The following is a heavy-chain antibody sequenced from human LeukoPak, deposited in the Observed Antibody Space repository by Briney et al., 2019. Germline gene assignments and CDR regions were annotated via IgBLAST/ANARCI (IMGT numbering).Heavy chain of an antibody. V-gene: IGHV1-18*01. J-gene: IGHJ6*02. D-gene: IGHD6-25*01. CDR3: ARERLAATAHDYYYYGMDV. CDR2: ISAYNGNT. Sequence: ASVKVSCKASGYTFTSYGISWVRQAPGQGLEWMGWISAYNGNTNYAQKLQGRVTMTTDTSTSTAYMELRSLRSDDTAVYYCARERLAATAHDYYYYGMDVWGQGTTVTVSS. CDR1: GYTFTSYG.